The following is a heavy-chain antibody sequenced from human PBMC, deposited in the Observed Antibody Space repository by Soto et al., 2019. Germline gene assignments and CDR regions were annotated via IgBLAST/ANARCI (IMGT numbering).Heavy chain of an antibody. D-gene: IGHD2-15*01. V-gene: IGHV3-23*01. CDR3: AKDPPLGYCSGGDCYSGTLDY. Sequence: EVQLLESGGGLVQPGGSLRLSCAASGFTISNYAMNWVRQAPGKGLEWVSVISGSGGRTDYTDSVKGLFTISRDNSKNTLFLQMNSLRDEDTAVYFCAKDPPLGYCSGGDCYSGTLDYWGQGALVTVSS. CDR2: ISGSGGRT. J-gene: IGHJ4*02. CDR1: GFTISNYA.